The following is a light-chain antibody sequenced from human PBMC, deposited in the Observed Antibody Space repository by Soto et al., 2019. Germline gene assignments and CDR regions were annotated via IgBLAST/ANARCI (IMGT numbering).Light chain of an antibody. J-gene: IGKJ4*01. Sequence: EILMTHSPATLSVSPCETATLSCRASQSVSNNYLAWHQQKPGQAPRLLIYGASNRATGIPDRFSGSGSGTDFTLTISRLEPEDFAVYYCQQYSGSPLTFGGGTKVDIK. CDR3: QQYSGSPLT. V-gene: IGKV3-20*01. CDR2: GAS. CDR1: QSVSNNY.